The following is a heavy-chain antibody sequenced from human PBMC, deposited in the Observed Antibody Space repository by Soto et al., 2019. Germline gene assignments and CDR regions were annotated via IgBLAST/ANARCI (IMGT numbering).Heavy chain of an antibody. CDR2: ISSGGNYM. CDR1: GFTFSDYS. CDR3: ASSFDY. V-gene: IGHV3-21*01. Sequence: GGSLRLSCAASGFTFSDYSMNWVRQAPGKGLEWVSSISSGGNYMYYADSVKGRFTISRDNAKNSLYLRMDSLRAEDTAVYYCASSFDYWGQGTLVTVSS. J-gene: IGHJ4*02.